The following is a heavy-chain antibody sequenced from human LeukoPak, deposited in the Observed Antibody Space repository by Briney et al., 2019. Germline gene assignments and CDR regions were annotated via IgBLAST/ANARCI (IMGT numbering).Heavy chain of an antibody. V-gene: IGHV3-9*01. CDR3: AKDRGGSPPKYYFDY. J-gene: IGHJ4*02. CDR2: ISWNSGSI. D-gene: IGHD1-26*01. Sequence: PGGSLRLSCAASGFTFDDYAMHWVRQAPGKGLEWVSGISWNSGSIGYADSVKGRFTISRDNSKNTLYLQMNSLRAEDTAVYYCAKDRGGSPPKYYFDYWGQGTLVTVSS. CDR1: GFTFDDYA.